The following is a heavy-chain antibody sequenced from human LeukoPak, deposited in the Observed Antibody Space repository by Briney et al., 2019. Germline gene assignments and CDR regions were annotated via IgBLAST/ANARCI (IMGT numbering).Heavy chain of an antibody. CDR1: GGTFSIYD. CDR3: ARGNYYDSSGYYHRFDY. J-gene: IGHJ4*02. V-gene: IGHV1-69*06. Sequence: GASVTLTFTASGGTFSIYDNSWVRQAPGQGLEWMGGTIPIFGTANYAPKFQGRVTITADKATSTAYMELSSLRSEDTAVYYCARGNYYDSSGYYHRFDYWGQGTLVTVSS. CDR2: TIPIFGTA. D-gene: IGHD3-22*01.